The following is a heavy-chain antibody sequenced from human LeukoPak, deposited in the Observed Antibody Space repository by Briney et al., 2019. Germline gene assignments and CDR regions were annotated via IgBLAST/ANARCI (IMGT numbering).Heavy chain of an antibody. J-gene: IGHJ4*02. CDR1: GVSFSGYY. D-gene: IGHD2-21*02. CDR2: INHSGST. Sequence: KTSETLSLTCAVYGVSFSGYYWSWIRQPPGKGLEWIGEINHSGSTNYNPSLKSRVTISVDTSKNQFSLKLSSVTAADTAVYYCARGPPYIVVVTPIGFFHYWGQGTLVTVSS. V-gene: IGHV4-34*01. CDR3: ARGPPYIVVVTPIGFFHY.